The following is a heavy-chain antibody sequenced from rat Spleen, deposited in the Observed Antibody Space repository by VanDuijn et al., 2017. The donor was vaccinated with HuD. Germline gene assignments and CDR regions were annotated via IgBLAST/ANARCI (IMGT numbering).Heavy chain of an antibody. Sequence: EVQLVETGGGLVQPGRSLKLSCVASGFTFSGYWMYWIRQAPGKGLEWVSSIDTDGSNTYYPDSVKGRFTISRDNAKSSLYLQMNSLKSEDTATYYCASRYGGYSTRPSYYFDYWGQGVMVTVSS. CDR1: GFTFSGYW. J-gene: IGHJ2*01. CDR3: ASRYGGYSTRPSYYFDY. D-gene: IGHD1-11*01. CDR2: IDTDGSNT. V-gene: IGHV5-58*01.